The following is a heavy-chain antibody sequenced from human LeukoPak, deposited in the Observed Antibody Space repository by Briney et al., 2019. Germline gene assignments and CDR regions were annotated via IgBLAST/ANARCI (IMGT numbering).Heavy chain of an antibody. Sequence: GGSLRLSCAASGFTFNTYWMSWVRQAPGKGLEWVANLKQDGSEEYYVDSVKGRFTISRDNAKNSLYLQMNSLRAEDTAVYYCARMRDGYKKDGASWGQGTLVTVSS. CDR2: LKQDGSEE. V-gene: IGHV3-7*03. CDR3: ARMRDGYKKDGAS. CDR1: GFTFNTYW. J-gene: IGHJ4*02. D-gene: IGHD5-24*01.